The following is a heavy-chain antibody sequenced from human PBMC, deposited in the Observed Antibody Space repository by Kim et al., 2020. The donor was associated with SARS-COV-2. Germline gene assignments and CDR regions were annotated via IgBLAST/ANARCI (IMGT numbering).Heavy chain of an antibody. CDR1: GFDFNSHD. Sequence: GGSLRLSCAASGFDFNSHDMNWFRQAPEKGLEWISYIAPRGATFYADSVKARFTISRDTSKNTLSLQMNNLRADDTAIYFCARRHVAEWGQGTLVTVSS. J-gene: IGHJ4*02. CDR3: ARRHVAE. CDR2: IAPRGAT. V-gene: IGHV3-23*01. D-gene: IGHD3-16*01.